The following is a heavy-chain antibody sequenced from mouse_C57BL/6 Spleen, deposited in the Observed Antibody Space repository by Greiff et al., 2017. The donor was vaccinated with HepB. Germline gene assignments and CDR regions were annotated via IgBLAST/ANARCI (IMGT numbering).Heavy chain of an antibody. D-gene: IGHD1-1*01. CDR2: IHPNSGST. J-gene: IGHJ4*01. CDR3: ARSVYYYGSSYDYAMDY. Sequence: VQLQQPGAELVKPGASVKLSCKASGYTFTSYWMHWVKQRPGQGLEWIGMIHPNSGSTNYNEKFKSKATLTVDKSSSPAYMQLSSLTSEDSAVYYCARSVYYYGSSYDYAMDYWGQGTSVTVSS. V-gene: IGHV1-64*01. CDR1: GYTFTSYW.